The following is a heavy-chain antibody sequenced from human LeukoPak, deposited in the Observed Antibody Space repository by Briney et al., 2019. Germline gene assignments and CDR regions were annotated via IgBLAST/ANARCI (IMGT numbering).Heavy chain of an antibody. V-gene: IGHV5-51*01. CDR3: ARQNYHDSSGYLYYFDY. J-gene: IGHJ4*02. Sequence: GESLKISCKGSGYSFTSYWIGWVRQMPGKGLEWMGIIYPGDPDTRYSPSFQGQVTMSADKSITTAYLQWSSLKASDTAMYYCARQNYHDSSGYLYYFDYWGQGTLVTVSS. D-gene: IGHD3-22*01. CDR2: IYPGDPDT. CDR1: GYSFTSYW.